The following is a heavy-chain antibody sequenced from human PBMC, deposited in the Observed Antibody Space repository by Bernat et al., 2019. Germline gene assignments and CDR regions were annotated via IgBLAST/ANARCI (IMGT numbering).Heavy chain of an antibody. Sequence: QVQLVESGGGVVQPGRSLRLSCAASGFTFSNYGLHWVRQAPGKGLEWVSVISYDGSNTYYATFVEGRFTITRNKSKNTLFLQMNSLRIEDTAVYYCAKEGSSRNFDYWGQGTLVTVSS. J-gene: IGHJ4*02. D-gene: IGHD6-13*01. CDR1: GFTFSNYG. CDR3: AKEGSSRNFDY. V-gene: IGHV3-30*18. CDR2: ISYDGSNT.